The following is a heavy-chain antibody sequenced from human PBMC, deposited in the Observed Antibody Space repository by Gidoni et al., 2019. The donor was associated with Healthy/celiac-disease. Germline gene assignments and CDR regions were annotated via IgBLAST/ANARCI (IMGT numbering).Heavy chain of an antibody. CDR3: AKDRYGDYFRGYRRKAYFDY. CDR1: GFTFDDYA. D-gene: IGHD4-17*01. CDR2: ISWSSGSI. J-gene: IGHJ4*02. V-gene: IGHV3-9*01. Sequence: EVQLVESGGGLVQPGRSLRLSCAASGFTFDDYAMHWVRQAPGKGLEWVSGISWSSGSIGYADSVKGRFTISRDNAKNSLYLQMNSLRAEDTALYYCAKDRYGDYFRGYRRKAYFDYWGQGTLVTVSS.